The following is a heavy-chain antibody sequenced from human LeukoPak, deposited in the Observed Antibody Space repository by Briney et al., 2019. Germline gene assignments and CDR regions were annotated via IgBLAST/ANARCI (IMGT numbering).Heavy chain of an antibody. CDR1: GGSISGYY. J-gene: IGHJ6*01. CDR2: TYYSGST. Sequence: PSETLSLTCTVSGGSISGYYLSWIRQPPGKGLEWIGYTYYSGSTYYNPSLKSRVTISVDTSKNQFSLKLNSVTAADTAVYYCARDEMGDVWGQGNTDAVSS. CDR3: ARDEMGDV. D-gene: IGHD2-8*01. V-gene: IGHV4-59*01.